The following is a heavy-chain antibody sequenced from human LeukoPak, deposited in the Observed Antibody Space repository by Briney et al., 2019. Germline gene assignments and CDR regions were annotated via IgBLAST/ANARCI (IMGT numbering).Heavy chain of an antibody. V-gene: IGHV4-61*02. J-gene: IGHJ6*03. CDR1: GGSIISGTYY. D-gene: IGHD6-13*01. CDR3: ARLPGYSSSWYLQSHYYYYMDV. Sequence: SETLSLTCTVSGGSIISGTYYWSWIRQPAGKGLEWIGRIHAGGSTNYNPSLKSRVTISADTSKNQFSLKLSSVTAADTAVYYCARLPGYSSSWYLQSHYYYYMDVWSKGTTVTISS. CDR2: IHAGGST.